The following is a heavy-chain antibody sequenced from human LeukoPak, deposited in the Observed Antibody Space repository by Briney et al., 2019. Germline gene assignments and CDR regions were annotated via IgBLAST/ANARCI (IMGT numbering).Heavy chain of an antibody. D-gene: IGHD2-15*01. CDR3: ARDPQYCSGGICHYAAFDY. CDR2: IIPIFGTA. CDR1: GGTFSSYA. J-gene: IGHJ4*02. V-gene: IGHV1-69*05. Sequence: ASVKVSCKASGGTFSSYAISWVRQAPGQGLEWMGGIIPIFGTANYAQKFQGRVTITTDESTSTAYMELSSLRAEDTAVYYCARDPQYCSGGICHYAAFDYWSQGTLVTVSS.